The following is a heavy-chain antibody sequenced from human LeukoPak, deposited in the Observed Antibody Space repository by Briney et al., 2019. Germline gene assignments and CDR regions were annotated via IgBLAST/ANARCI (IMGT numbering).Heavy chain of an antibody. J-gene: IGHJ4*02. CDR3: ARQAGIAVAGYYHY. V-gene: IGHV5-51*01. CDR2: IYPGDSDT. CDR1: GYKFTSYW. Sequence: GESLQISCQGSGYKFTSYWIGWVRQMPGKGLEWMGIIYPGDSDTRYSPSFQGQVTISADKSISTAYLQWSSLKASDTAMYYCARQAGIAVAGYYHYWGQGTLVTVSS. D-gene: IGHD6-19*01.